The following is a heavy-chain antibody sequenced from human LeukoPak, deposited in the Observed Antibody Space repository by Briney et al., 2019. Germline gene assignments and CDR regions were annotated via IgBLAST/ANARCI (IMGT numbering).Heavy chain of an antibody. J-gene: IGHJ4*02. D-gene: IGHD2-8*01. Sequence: ASVKVSCKASGGTFSSYAISWVRQAPGQGLEWMGWISAFNGDTNYAQKFQGRVTMTTDTSTSTAYMELRSLGSDDTAVYYCARVIRFCTSGVCSKQSDYWGQGTLVTVSS. CDR3: ARVIRFCTSGVCSKQSDY. V-gene: IGHV1-18*01. CDR1: GGTFSSYA. CDR2: ISAFNGDT.